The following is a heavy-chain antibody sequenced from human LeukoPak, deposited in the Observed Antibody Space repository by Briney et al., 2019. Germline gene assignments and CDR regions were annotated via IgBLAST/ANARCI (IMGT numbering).Heavy chain of an antibody. V-gene: IGHV1-69*13. CDR3: ARDLTTVVTGRNYYYYYYMDV. J-gene: IGHJ6*03. CDR1: GGTFSSYA. D-gene: IGHD4-23*01. CDR2: IIPIFGTA. Sequence: SVKVSCKASGGTFSSYAISWVRQAPGQGLEWMGGIIPIFGTANYAQKFQGRVTITADESTSTAYMELSSLRSEDTAVYYCARDLTTVVTGRNYYYYYYMDVWGKGTTVTVSS.